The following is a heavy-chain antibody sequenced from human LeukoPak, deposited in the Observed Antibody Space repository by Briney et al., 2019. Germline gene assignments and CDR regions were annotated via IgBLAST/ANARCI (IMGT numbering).Heavy chain of an antibody. CDR3: AREGRVGTTVTTWYFQH. D-gene: IGHD4-17*01. CDR2: IWYDGSNK. CDR1: GSTFSSYG. J-gene: IGHJ1*01. Sequence: PGRSLRLSCAASGSTFSSYGMHWVRQAPGKGLEWVAVIWYDGSNKYYADSVKGRFTISRDNSKNTLYLQMNSLRAEDTAVYYCAREGRVGTTVTTWYFQHWGQGTLVTVSS. V-gene: IGHV3-33*01.